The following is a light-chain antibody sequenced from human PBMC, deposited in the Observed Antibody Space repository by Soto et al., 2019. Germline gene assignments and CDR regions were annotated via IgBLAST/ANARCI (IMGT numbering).Light chain of an antibody. Sequence: EIVLTQSPGTLSLSPGERATLSCRASQSVSNNYLAWYRQNPGQAPRLLIYGASSRATGIPDRFSGSGSGTDFTLTISRLEPEDFAVYYCQQYDNWPRTFGQGTKVEIK. CDR1: QSVSNNY. J-gene: IGKJ1*01. CDR3: QQYDNWPRT. V-gene: IGKV3-20*01. CDR2: GAS.